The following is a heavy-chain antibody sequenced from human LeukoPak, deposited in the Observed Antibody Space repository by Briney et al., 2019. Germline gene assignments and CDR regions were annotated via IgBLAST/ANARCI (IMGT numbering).Heavy chain of an antibody. CDR2: ISYTGSTT. Sequence: PGGSLRLSCAASGFSFSNYEMSWVRQAPGKGLEWISYISYTGSTTYQPDSVKGRFTISRDNSKNTLYLQMNSLRAEDTAVYYCARAAPGDHDAFDIWGQGTMVTVSS. V-gene: IGHV3-48*03. D-gene: IGHD4-17*01. CDR1: GFSFSNYE. J-gene: IGHJ3*02. CDR3: ARAAPGDHDAFDI.